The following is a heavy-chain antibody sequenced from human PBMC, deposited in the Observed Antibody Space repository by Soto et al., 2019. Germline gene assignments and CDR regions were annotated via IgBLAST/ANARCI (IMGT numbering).Heavy chain of an antibody. CDR2: IYYSGST. CDR3: ATRDTAMVLPFDY. D-gene: IGHD5-18*01. CDR1: GGSISSSSYY. Sequence: TSETLSLTCTVSGGSISSSSYYWGWIRQPPGKGLEWIGSIYYSGSTYYNPSLKSRVTISVDTSKNQFSLKLSSVTAADTAVYYCATRDTAMVLPFDYWGQGTLVTVSS. V-gene: IGHV4-39*01. J-gene: IGHJ4*02.